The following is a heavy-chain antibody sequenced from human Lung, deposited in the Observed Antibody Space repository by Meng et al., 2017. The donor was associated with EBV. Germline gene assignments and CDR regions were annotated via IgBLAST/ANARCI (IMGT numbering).Heavy chain of an antibody. CDR1: GYTFTTFV. Sequence: QLVQSGAEVKKPGASVKVPCKASGYTFTTFVMHWVRQAPGQQLEWMGWINTNTGNPTYAQGFTGRFVFSLDTSVSTAYLQISSLKAEDTAVYYCARDSEAADYWGQGTLVTVSS. CDR2: INTNTGNP. CDR3: ARDSEAADY. D-gene: IGHD6-25*01. V-gene: IGHV7-4-1*02. J-gene: IGHJ4*02.